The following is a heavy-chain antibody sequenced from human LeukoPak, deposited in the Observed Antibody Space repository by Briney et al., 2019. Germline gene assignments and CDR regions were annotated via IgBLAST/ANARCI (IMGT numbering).Heavy chain of an antibody. CDR1: GFTVSSNY. J-gene: IGHJ4*02. V-gene: IGHV3-66*01. CDR3: ARAHDRGYYYGFDY. Sequence: GGSLRLSCAASGFTVSSNYMSWVRQAPGKGLEWVSVIYSAGNTYYADSVQGRFTMSRENPENTLYLQMNSLRAEDTAVYYCARAHDRGYYYGFDYWGQGTLVTVSS. CDR2: IYSAGNT. D-gene: IGHD3-22*01.